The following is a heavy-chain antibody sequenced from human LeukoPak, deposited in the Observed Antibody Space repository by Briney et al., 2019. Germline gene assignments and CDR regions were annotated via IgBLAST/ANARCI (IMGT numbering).Heavy chain of an antibody. CDR3: ARQVATKGEWAFDI. D-gene: IGHD5-12*01. CDR2: AHQNGHT. J-gene: IGHJ3*02. CDR1: DYSINSAYY. Sequence: YPSETLSLTCSVSDYSINSAYYWGWIRQPPGKGLEWIGSAHQNGHTYYNPSLNSRVTISVDSSKNQFSLELKSVIAADTALYYCARQVATKGEWAFDIWGQGTLVTVSS. V-gene: IGHV4-38-2*02.